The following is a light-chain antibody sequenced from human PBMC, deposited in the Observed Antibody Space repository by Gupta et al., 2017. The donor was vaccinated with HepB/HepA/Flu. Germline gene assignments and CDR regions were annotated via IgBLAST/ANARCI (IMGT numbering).Light chain of an antibody. J-gene: IGLJ1*01. Sequence: SYVLTQPPSVSVAPGQTASVICGGNNLGSKSVHWYQQKPGQAPVLVISYDSDRPSGIPERFSGSNSENTATLTISRVEVGDEADYYCQVWDGTTDQYVFGTGTKVTVL. CDR1: NLGSKS. CDR3: QVWDGTTDQYV. V-gene: IGLV3-21*04. CDR2: YDS.